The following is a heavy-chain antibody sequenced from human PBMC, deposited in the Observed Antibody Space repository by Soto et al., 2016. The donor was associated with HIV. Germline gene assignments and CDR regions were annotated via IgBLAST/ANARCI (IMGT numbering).Heavy chain of an antibody. CDR1: GFTFSSYA. D-gene: IGHD6-19*01. V-gene: IGHV3-23*01. CDR3: AKDFYSSGWYEFEY. Sequence: EVQLLESGEAWYSLGSLRLSCAASGFTFSSYAMSWVRQAPGKGLEWVSAISGSGGSTYYADSVKGRFTISRDNSKNTLYLQMNSLRAEDTAVYYCAKDFYSSGWYEFEYWGQGTLVTVSS. CDR2: ISGSGGST. J-gene: IGHJ4*02.